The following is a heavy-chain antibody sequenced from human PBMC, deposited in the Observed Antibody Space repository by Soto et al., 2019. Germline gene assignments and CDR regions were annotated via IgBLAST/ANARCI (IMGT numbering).Heavy chain of an antibody. CDR2: ILPIFGTP. D-gene: IGHD2-15*01. CDR3: ARAGRDIVVVGGPGYYGMDV. Sequence: SVKVSCKASGGTFSNSAIIWVRQAPGQGLEWMGGILPIFGTPNYAQKFQGRLTISADEFSSTAYMELNILRSEDTAVYYCARAGRDIVVVGGPGYYGMDVWGQGTTVTVS. V-gene: IGHV1-69*13. J-gene: IGHJ6*02. CDR1: GGTFSNSA.